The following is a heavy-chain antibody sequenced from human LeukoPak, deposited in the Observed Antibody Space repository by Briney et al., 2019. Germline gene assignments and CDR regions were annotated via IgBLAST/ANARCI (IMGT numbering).Heavy chain of an antibody. CDR3: TRGPTATWTGYSLAY. V-gene: IGHV4-34*01. CDR1: GGSFSGYY. J-gene: IGHJ4*02. Sequence: PSETLSLTCAVYGGSFSGYYWSWIRQPPGKGLEWIGEINHSGSTNYNPSLKSRVTISVDTSKNQFSLKLNSVAAADTAVYYCTRGPTATWTGYSLAYWGQGTLVTVSS. D-gene: IGHD3/OR15-3a*01. CDR2: INHSGST.